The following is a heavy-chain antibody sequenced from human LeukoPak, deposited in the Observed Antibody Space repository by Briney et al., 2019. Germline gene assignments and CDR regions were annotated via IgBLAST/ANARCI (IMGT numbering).Heavy chain of an antibody. CDR3: AKDINYDSSGGYFDY. CDR1: GFTFDDYA. CDR2: ISWNSGSI. V-gene: IGHV3-9*03. D-gene: IGHD3-22*01. J-gene: IGHJ4*02. Sequence: GRSLRLPCAASGFTFDDYAMHWVRQAPGKGLEWVSGISWNSGSIGYADSVKGRFTISRDNAKNSLYLQMNSLRAEDMALYYCAKDINYDSSGGYFDYWGQGTLVTVSS.